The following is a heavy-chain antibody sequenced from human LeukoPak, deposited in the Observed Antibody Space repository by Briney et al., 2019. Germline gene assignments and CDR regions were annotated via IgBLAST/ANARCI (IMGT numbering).Heavy chain of an antibody. CDR3: ARCSGGICYQGFDY. CDR1: GYTFTSYA. CDR2: INAGNGNT. V-gene: IGHV1-3*01. J-gene: IGHJ4*02. D-gene: IGHD2-15*01. Sequence: GASVKVSCKASGYTFTSYAMHWVRQAPGQRLEWMGWINAGNGNTKYSQKFQGRVTITRDTSASTAYMELSSLRSEDTAGYYCARCSGGICYQGFDYWGQGTLVTVSS.